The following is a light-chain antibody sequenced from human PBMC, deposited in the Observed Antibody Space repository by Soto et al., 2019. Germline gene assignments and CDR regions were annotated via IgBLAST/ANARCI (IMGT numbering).Light chain of an antibody. Sequence: TQSPASLSLSVGDRVTITCQASHDISNYLNWYQQRPGKAPTLLIYDASNWQTGVPSRFSGSGSGTAFTSTISSWQHAENATHYCRLYDRFRLIPFGQGTKLDIK. V-gene: IGKV1-33*01. CDR3: RLYDRFRLIP. J-gene: IGKJ1*01. CDR1: HDISNY. CDR2: DAS.